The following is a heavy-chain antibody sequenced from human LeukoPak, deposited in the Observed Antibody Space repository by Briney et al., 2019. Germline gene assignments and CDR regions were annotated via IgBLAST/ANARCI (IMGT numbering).Heavy chain of an antibody. CDR1: GYSISSGYY. J-gene: IGHJ5*02. Sequence: SETLSLTCTVSGYSISSGYYWGWIRQPPGKGLEWIGSIYHSGSTYYNPSLKSRVTISVDTSKNQFSLKLSSVTAADTAVYYCAGLGEMATILDWFDPWGQGTLVTVSS. D-gene: IGHD5-24*01. CDR2: IYHSGST. CDR3: AGLGEMATILDWFDP. V-gene: IGHV4-38-2*02.